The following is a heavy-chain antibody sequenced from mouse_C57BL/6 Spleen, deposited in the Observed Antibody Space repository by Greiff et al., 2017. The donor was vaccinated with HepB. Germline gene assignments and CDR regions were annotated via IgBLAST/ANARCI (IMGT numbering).Heavy chain of an antibody. D-gene: IGHD1-1*01. CDR2: IYPGNSDT. V-gene: IGHV1-5*01. CDR1: GYTFTSYW. J-gene: IGHJ2*01. Sequence: VHVKQSGTVLARPGASVKMSCKTSGYTFTSYWMHWVKQRPGQGLEWIGAIYPGNSDTSYNQKFKGKAKLTAVTSASTAYMELSSLTNEDSAVYYCTYYYGSPYYFDYWGQGTTLTVSS. CDR3: TYYYGSPYYFDY.